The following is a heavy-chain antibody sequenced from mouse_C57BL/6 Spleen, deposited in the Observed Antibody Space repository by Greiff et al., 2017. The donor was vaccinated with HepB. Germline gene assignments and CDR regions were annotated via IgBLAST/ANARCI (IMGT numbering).Heavy chain of an antibody. Sequence: VQLQQSGAELARPGASVKLSCKASGYTFPSYGISWVKQRTGQGLEWIGEIYPRSGNTYYNEKFKGKATLTADKSSSTAYMELRSLTSEDPAVYFCARIITTVVDPYYFDYWGQGTTLTVSS. CDR3: ARIITTVVDPYYFDY. V-gene: IGHV1-81*01. J-gene: IGHJ2*01. CDR2: IYPRSGNT. D-gene: IGHD1-1*01. CDR1: GYTFPSYG.